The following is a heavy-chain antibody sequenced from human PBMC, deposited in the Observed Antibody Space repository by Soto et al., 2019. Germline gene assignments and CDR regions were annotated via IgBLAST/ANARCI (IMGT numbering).Heavy chain of an antibody. D-gene: IGHD6-13*01. CDR3: ARVYSSRWYYYGMDV. J-gene: IGHJ6*02. Sequence: SETLSLTCAVSGGSISSSNWWSWVRQPPGKGLEWSGEIYHSGSTNYNPSHKSRVTISVDKSKNQFSLKLSSVTAADTAVYYCARVYSSRWYYYGMDVWGQGTTVTVSS. CDR1: GGSISSSNW. V-gene: IGHV4-4*02. CDR2: IYHSGST.